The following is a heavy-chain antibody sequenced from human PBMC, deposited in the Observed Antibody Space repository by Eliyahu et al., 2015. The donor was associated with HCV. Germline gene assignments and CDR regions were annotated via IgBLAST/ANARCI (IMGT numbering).Heavy chain of an antibody. CDR2: IWYDGSNK. V-gene: IGHV3-33*01. Sequence: QVQLVESGGGVVQPGRSLRLSCAASGFXFSSYGMPWVRQAPGKGLEWVAVIWYDGSNKYYADSVKGRFTISRDNSKNTLYLQMNSLRAEDTAVYYCARGGIAVAGGGLGDYWGQGTLVTVSS. J-gene: IGHJ4*02. D-gene: IGHD6-19*01. CDR1: GFXFSSYG. CDR3: ARGGIAVAGGGLGDY.